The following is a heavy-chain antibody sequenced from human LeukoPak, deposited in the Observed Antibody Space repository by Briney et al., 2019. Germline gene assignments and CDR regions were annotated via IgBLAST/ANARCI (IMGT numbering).Heavy chain of an antibody. CDR1: GYSISSGYY. V-gene: IGHV4-4*07. CDR2: IYTSGST. CDR3: ARCLYSSSWSFDY. D-gene: IGHD6-13*01. J-gene: IGHJ4*02. Sequence: SETLSLTCTVSGYSISSGYYWGWIRQPAGKGLEWIGRIYTSGSTNYNPSLKSRVTMSVDTSKNQFSLKLSSVTAADTAVYYCARCLYSSSWSFDYWGQGTLVTVSS.